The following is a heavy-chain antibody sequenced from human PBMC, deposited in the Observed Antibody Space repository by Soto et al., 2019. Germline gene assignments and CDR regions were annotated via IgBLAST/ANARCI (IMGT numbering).Heavy chain of an antibody. CDR2: INGDGSQQ. J-gene: IGHJ4*02. CDR3: ARDPAHGAMDY. CDR1: GLTFSASY. D-gene: IGHD4-17*01. Sequence: EVQLVESGGGLVQPGGSLRLDCAASGLTFSASYMSWVRQVPGKGLEWVAIINGDGSQQTYVDSVKGRFTISRDNAKNSLFLQMSSLRVEDTAVYYCARDPAHGAMDYWGQGTLVTVSS. V-gene: IGHV3-7*01.